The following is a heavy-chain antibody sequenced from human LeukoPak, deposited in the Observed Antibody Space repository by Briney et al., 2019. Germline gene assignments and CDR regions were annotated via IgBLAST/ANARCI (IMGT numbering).Heavy chain of an antibody. CDR2: ISGSSSSR. Sequence: GGALRLSCAASGFTFSSYAMSWVRQAPGKGLEWVSAISGSSSSRYYADSVKGRFTISRDNSKNTLYLQMNSLRAEDTAVYYCAIGHRPHCWFDSWGQGTLVTVSS. J-gene: IGHJ5*01. V-gene: IGHV3-23*01. CDR1: GFTFSSYA. CDR3: AIGHRPHCWFDS.